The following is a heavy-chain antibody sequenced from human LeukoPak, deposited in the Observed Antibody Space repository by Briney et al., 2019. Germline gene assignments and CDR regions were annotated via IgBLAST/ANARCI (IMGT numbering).Heavy chain of an antibody. Sequence: SETLSLTCAVYGGSFSGYYWSWIRQPPGKGLEWIGEINHSGSTNYNPSLKSRVTISVDTSKNQFSLKLSSVTAADTAVYYCARDGRAGSLFAYWGQGTLVTVSS. CDR2: INHSGST. CDR1: GGSFSGYY. V-gene: IGHV4-34*01. D-gene: IGHD6-19*01. CDR3: ARDGRAGSLFAY. J-gene: IGHJ4*02.